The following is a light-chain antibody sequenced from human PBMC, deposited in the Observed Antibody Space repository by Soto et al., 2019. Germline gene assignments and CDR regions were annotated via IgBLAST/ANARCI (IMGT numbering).Light chain of an antibody. Sequence: EIVLPQSPGPLSLSPGERATLSCRAIQSVSSSYLAWYQQRPGQAPRLLIYGASSRATGIPDRFSGSGSGTDFTLTISRLEPEDFAVYYCQQYGSSPPITFGQGTKVDIK. CDR2: GAS. V-gene: IGKV3-20*01. CDR3: QQYGSSPPIT. CDR1: QSVSSSY. J-gene: IGKJ1*01.